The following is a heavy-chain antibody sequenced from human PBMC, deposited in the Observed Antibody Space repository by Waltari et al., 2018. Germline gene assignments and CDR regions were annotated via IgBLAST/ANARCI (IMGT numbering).Heavy chain of an antibody. Sequence: EVQLVESGGGLVQPGGSLRLSCAASGFPFSSYAMSWVRQAPGKGLEWVSAISGSGGSTYYADSVKGRFTISRDNSKNTLYLQMNSLRAEDTAVYYCAKRPPRRDTVTTAGGYDPWGQGTLVTVSS. V-gene: IGHV3-23*04. J-gene: IGHJ5*02. D-gene: IGHD4-4*01. CDR3: AKRPPRRDTVTTAGGYDP. CDR1: GFPFSSYA. CDR2: ISGSGGST.